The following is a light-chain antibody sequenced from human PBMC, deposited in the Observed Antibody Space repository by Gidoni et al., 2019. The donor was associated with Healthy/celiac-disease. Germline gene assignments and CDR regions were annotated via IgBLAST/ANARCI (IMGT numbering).Light chain of an antibody. Sequence: EIVLIHSPATLSVSTGKRATFSCRASQSVSSNLAWYQQKPGQAPRLLIYSASTRATGIPARFSGSGSGTEFTLTISSLQSEDFAIYYCQQYNNWPRTFXQXTKVEIK. CDR3: QQYNNWPRT. CDR2: SAS. J-gene: IGKJ1*01. CDR1: QSVSSN. V-gene: IGKV3-15*01.